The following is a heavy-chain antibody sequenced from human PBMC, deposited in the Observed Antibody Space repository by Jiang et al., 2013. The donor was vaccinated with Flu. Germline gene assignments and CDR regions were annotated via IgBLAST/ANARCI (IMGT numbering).Heavy chain of an antibody. CDR3: ARDRLGAPS. V-gene: IGHV1-69*01. D-gene: IGHD1-26*01. J-gene: IGHJ3*01. Sequence: NYAQKFQGRVTITADESTSTAYMELSSLRSEDTAVYYCARDRLGAPSWGQGTMVTVSS.